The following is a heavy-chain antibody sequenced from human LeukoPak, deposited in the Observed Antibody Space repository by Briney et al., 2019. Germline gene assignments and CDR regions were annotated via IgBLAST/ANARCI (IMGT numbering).Heavy chain of an antibody. CDR3: AKAEIRSGTYQSYFDY. D-gene: IGHD1-26*01. Sequence: GGSLRLSCAASGFTFSDYGMSWVRQAPGKGLEWVSTISGRGGGTYSADSVKGRFTISRDNSKNTVYLQMNNLRAEDTAVYYCAKAEIRSGTYQSYFDYWGQGTLVTVSS. CDR2: ISGRGGGT. J-gene: IGHJ4*02. CDR1: GFTFSDYG. V-gene: IGHV3-23*01.